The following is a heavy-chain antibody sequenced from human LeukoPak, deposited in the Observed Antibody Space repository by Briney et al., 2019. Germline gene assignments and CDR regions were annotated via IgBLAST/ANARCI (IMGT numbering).Heavy chain of an antibody. V-gene: IGHV1-2*02. Sequence: ASVKVSCKASGYTFTGYYMHWVRQAPGQGLEWMGWINPNSGGTNYAQKFQGRVTMTRDTSINTAYMELSRLTSDDTAVYFCATWGLHFDIWGQGTMVTAAS. CDR1: GYTFTGYY. CDR2: INPNSGGT. D-gene: IGHD3-16*01. J-gene: IGHJ3*02. CDR3: ATWGLHFDI.